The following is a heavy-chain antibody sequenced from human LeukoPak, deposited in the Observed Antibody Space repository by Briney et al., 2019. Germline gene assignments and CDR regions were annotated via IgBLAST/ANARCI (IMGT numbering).Heavy chain of an antibody. CDR3: ARGGVFLDY. V-gene: IGHV4-61*02. D-gene: IGHD3-16*01. J-gene: IGHJ4*02. CDR1: GGSISSGSYY. CDR2: IYTSGST. Sequence: SETLSLTCTVSGGSISSGSYYWSWIRQPAGKGLEWIGRIYTSGSTNYNPSLKSRVTISVDTSKNQFSLKLSSVTAADTAVYYCARGGVFLDYWGQGTLVTVSS.